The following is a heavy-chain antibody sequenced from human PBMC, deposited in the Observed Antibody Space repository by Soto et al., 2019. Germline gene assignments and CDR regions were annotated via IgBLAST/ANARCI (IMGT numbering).Heavy chain of an antibody. Sequence: SETLSLTCTVSGYSINSGYYWGWVRQSPGKGLEWIGTIYHSGTTYYNPSLKSRVTISLDTSKNQFSLKLNSVTAADTAVYYCATLTPPFDYWGQGTLVTVSS. CDR1: GYSINSGYY. J-gene: IGHJ4*02. CDR2: IYHSGTT. CDR3: ATLTPPFDY. D-gene: IGHD3-9*01. V-gene: IGHV4-38-2*02.